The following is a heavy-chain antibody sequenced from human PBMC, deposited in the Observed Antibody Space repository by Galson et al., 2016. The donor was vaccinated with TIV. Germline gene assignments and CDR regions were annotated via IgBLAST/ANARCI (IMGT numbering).Heavy chain of an antibody. CDR3: ARSEYSSGYYYYMDV. CDR1: GGSISSRSYY. V-gene: IGHV4-39*07. CDR2: MYYSGTT. D-gene: IGHD6-19*01. J-gene: IGHJ6*03. Sequence: SETLSLTCTVSGGSISSRSYYWCWIRQPPGKGLEWIGSMYYSGTTYYTPSLKSRVTISVDTSKNQFSLKVRSVTAADTAVYYCARSEYSSGYYYYMDVWGQGTTVTVSS.